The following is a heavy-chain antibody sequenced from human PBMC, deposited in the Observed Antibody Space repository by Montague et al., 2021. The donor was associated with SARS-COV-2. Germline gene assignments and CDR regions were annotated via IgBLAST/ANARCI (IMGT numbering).Heavy chain of an antibody. CDR3: TSGREGNYNVMDV. D-gene: IGHD1-1*01. Sequence: CAISGDSVSSNSATWNWVRQSPSRGLEWLGRTYYRLKWYSDYAVSVRGRVTINPDTSKNQFSLQLNSVTPEDTAIYYCTSGREGNYNVMDVWGQGTTVTVSS. J-gene: IGHJ6*02. CDR2: TYYRLKWYS. V-gene: IGHV6-1*01. CDR1: GDSVSSNSAT.